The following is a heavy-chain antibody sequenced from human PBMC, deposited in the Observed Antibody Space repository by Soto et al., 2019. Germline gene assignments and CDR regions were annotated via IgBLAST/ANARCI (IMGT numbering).Heavy chain of an antibody. CDR2: IYYSGST. J-gene: IGHJ6*03. V-gene: IGHV4-39*01. CDR1: GGSISSSSYY. D-gene: IGHD4-4*01. Sequence: QLQLQESGPGLVKPSETLSLTCTVSGGSISSSSYYWGWIRQPPGKGLRWIGSIYYSGSTYYNPSLKSRVTISVDTSKNQFSLKLSSVTAADTAVYYCATSTVTTSLYYYYYYMDVWGKGTTVTVSS. CDR3: ATSTVTTSLYYYYYYMDV.